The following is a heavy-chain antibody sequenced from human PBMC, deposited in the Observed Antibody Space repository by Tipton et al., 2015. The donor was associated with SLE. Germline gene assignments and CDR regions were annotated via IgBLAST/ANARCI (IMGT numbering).Heavy chain of an antibody. Sequence: TLSLTCAVSGGSISSGGYSWSWIRQPPGKGLEWIGDIYHSGNTYYNPSLKSRVTISVDTSKNQFSLKLSSVTAADTAVYYCARDTRGDYGSWYFDLWGRGTLVTVSS. CDR1: GGSISSGGYS. CDR3: ARDTRGDYGSWYFDL. D-gene: IGHD4-17*01. J-gene: IGHJ2*01. CDR2: IYHSGNT. V-gene: IGHV4-30-2*01.